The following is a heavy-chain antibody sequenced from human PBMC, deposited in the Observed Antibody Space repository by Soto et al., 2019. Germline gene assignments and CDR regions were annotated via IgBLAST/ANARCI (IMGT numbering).Heavy chain of an antibody. CDR2: IVVGSGNT. CDR3: AAAIDMATARYYYYGMDV. D-gene: IGHD5-18*01. Sequence: QMQLVQSGPEVKKPGTSVKVSCKASGFTFTSSAMQWVRQARGQRLEWIGWIVVGSGNTNYAQKFQERVTITRDMSTSTAYLELSSLKSEDTAVYYCAAAIDMATARYYYYGMDVWGQGTTVTVSS. J-gene: IGHJ6*02. CDR1: GFTFTSSA. V-gene: IGHV1-58*02.